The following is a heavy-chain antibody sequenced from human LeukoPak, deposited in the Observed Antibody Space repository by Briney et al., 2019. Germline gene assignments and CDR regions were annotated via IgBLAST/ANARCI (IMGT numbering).Heavy chain of an antibody. Sequence: SVKLSCKASGGTFSSYAISWVRKAPGQGLEWMGGIIPIFGTANYAQKFQGRVTITADESTSTAYMELSSLRSEDTAVYYCARILPLYYDSRAGPYGMDVWGQGTTVTVSS. V-gene: IGHV1-69*13. J-gene: IGHJ6*02. CDR1: GGTFSSYA. D-gene: IGHD3-22*01. CDR2: IIPIFGTA. CDR3: ARILPLYYDSRAGPYGMDV.